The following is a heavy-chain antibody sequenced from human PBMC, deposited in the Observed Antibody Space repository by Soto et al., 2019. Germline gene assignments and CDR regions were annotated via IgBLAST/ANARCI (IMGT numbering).Heavy chain of an antibody. CDR2: MNPNSGNA. V-gene: IGHV1-8*01. CDR3: ARATLTILGVVPDY. Sequence: ASVKVSCKASGYTFTRYDINWVRQATGQGLEWMGWMNPNSGNAGYAQKFQGRVTMTRNTSISTAYMELSSLRSEDTAVYYCARATLTILGVVPDYWGQGTLVTVSS. CDR1: GYTFTRYD. J-gene: IGHJ4*02. D-gene: IGHD3-3*01.